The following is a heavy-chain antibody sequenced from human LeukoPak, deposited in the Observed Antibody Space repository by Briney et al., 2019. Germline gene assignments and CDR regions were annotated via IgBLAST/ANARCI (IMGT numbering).Heavy chain of an antibody. Sequence: GGSLRLSCAASGFTFSNYAISWVRQAPGKGLDWVSAISDNGAATYYADSVRGRFTVSRDNSINTVYLQMNSLRAEDTAVYYCANLGKYCSGFSCYKWGQGTLVTVSS. CDR2: ISDNGAAT. CDR1: GFTFSNYA. CDR3: ANLGKYCSGFSCYK. D-gene: IGHD2-2*02. J-gene: IGHJ4*02. V-gene: IGHV3-23*01.